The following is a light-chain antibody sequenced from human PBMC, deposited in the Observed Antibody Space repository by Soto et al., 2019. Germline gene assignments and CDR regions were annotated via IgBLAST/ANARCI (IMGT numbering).Light chain of an antibody. J-gene: IGKJ5*01. CDR1: QSVSSR. CDR2: GAS. CDR3: RQYGSSPRIT. Sequence: EIVMTQSPGTLSLSPGEIATLSRSASQSVSSRLAWYQQKPGQAPRLLIYGASSRATGIPDRFSGSGSGTDFTLTISRLEPEDFAVYYCRQYGSSPRITFGQGTRLEI. V-gene: IGKV3-20*01.